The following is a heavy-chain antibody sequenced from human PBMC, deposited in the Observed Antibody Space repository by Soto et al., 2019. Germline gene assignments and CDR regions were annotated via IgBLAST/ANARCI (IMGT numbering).Heavy chain of an antibody. D-gene: IGHD3-10*01. J-gene: IGHJ3*02. Sequence: PGGSLRLSCAASGFTFSSYAMSWVRQAPGKGLEWVSAISGSGVSTYYADSVKGRFTISRDNSKNTLYLQMNSLRAEDTAVYYCAKIPYYYGSGISAFDIWGQGTMVTVSS. V-gene: IGHV3-23*01. CDR2: ISGSGVST. CDR1: GFTFSSYA. CDR3: AKIPYYYGSGISAFDI.